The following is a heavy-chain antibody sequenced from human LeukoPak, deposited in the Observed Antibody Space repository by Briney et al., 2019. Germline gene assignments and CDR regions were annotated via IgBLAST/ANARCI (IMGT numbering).Heavy chain of an antibody. D-gene: IGHD4-11*01. CDR3: ARDRTVGAFDY. J-gene: IGHJ4*02. V-gene: IGHV3-11*01. CDR1: GFTFSDYY. CDR2: ISSSGSTI. Sequence: GGSLRLSCAASGFTFSDYYMSWIRQAPGKGLEWVSYISSSGSTIYYADSVKGRFTISRDNAKNSLYLQMNSLRAEGTAVYYCARDRTVGAFDYWGQGTLVTVSS.